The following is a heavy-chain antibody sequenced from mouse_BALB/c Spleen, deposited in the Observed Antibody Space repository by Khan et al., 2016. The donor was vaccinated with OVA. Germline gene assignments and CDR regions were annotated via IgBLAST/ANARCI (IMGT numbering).Heavy chain of an antibody. D-gene: IGHD2-14*01. CDR2: INPSSGYT. J-gene: IGHJ3*01. CDR1: GYTFTSYT. Sequence: QVQLKQSGAELARPGASVKMSCKASGYTFTSYTMHWVKQRPGQGLEWIGYINPSSGYTNYNQTFKDKATLTADKSSNTAYMQLSSLTSEDSAVYYCAREGAYYRSDGWFAYWGQGTLVTVSA. V-gene: IGHV1-4*01. CDR3: AREGAYYRSDGWFAY.